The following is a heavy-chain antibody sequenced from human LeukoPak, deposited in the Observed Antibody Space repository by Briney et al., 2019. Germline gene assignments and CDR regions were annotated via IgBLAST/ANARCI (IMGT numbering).Heavy chain of an antibody. J-gene: IGHJ3*02. CDR1: GYTFTSYD. Sequence: GASVKVSCNASGYTFTSYDINWVRQATGQGLEWMGWMNPNSGNTGYAQKFQGRVTMTRNTSISTAYMELSSLRSEDTAVYYCARGYYYDSSGYSAFDIWGQGTMVNVSS. D-gene: IGHD3-22*01. CDR3: ARGYYYDSSGYSAFDI. CDR2: MNPNSGNT. V-gene: IGHV1-8*01.